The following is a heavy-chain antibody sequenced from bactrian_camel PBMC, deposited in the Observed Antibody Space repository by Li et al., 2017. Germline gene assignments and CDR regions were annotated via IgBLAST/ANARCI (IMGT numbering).Heavy chain of an antibody. Sequence: HVQLVESGGGSVQAGGSLRLSCATSPLPTSRYCLAWYRQAEGKQREWVSAISPDGTTKLADSIKGRFTISQDKDKDTVYLQLNSATPEDTAMYSCQSRCFRDGNWRLVRGKGTQVTVS. V-gene: IGHV3S55*01. CDR3: QSRCFRDGNWRLV. D-gene: IGHD8*01. J-gene: IGHJ4*01. CDR1: PLPTSRYC. CDR2: ISPDGTT.